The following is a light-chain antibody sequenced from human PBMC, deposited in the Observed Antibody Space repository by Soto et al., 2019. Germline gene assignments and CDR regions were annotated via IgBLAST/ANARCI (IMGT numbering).Light chain of an antibody. V-gene: IGLV2-14*01. Sequence: QSVLTQPASVSGSPGQSITISCTGTSSDVGAYNYVSWYQQHPGKAPKLIISDVSNRPSGASDRFSGSKSANTASLTISGLQAEDEADYYCSSYSSSSTLDVVFGGGTKLTVL. CDR2: DVS. CDR3: SSYSSSSTLDVV. CDR1: SSDVGAYNY. J-gene: IGLJ2*01.